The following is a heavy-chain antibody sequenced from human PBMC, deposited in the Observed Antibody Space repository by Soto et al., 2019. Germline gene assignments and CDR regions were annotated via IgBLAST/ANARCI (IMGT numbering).Heavy chain of an antibody. Sequence: VQLVESGGGVVQPGRSLRLSCAASGFTFNNYGMHWVRQAPGKGLEWLAVIWNDGSNSSYASSVKGRFTISRDNSKNTLYLQMSSLRAEDTAVYYCARRQIPPPTRGAANARGGMDVWGQGTTVTVSS. J-gene: IGHJ6*02. D-gene: IGHD6-13*01. CDR2: IWNDGSNS. CDR1: GFTFNNYG. V-gene: IGHV3-33*01. CDR3: ARRQIPPPTRGAANARGGMDV.